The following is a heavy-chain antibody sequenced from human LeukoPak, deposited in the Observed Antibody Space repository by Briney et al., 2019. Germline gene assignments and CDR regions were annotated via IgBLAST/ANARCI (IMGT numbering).Heavy chain of an antibody. Sequence: GGSLRLSCAASGFTFSHYAMHWVRQAPGKGLEWVALIAYDGGNKNYADSVKGRFTISRDNAKNSLYLQMNSLRAEDTAVYYCARDYYYDSSGYYGGPLDYWGQGTLVTVSS. D-gene: IGHD3-22*01. CDR3: ARDYYYDSSGYYGGPLDY. CDR2: IAYDGGNK. J-gene: IGHJ4*02. CDR1: GFTFSHYA. V-gene: IGHV3-30*04.